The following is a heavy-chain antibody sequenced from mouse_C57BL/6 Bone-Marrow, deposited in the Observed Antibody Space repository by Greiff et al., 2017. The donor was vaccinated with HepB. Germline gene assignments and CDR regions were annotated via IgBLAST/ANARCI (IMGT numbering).Heavy chain of an antibody. CDR3: ARTYYYGSSSWYFDV. CDR2: IYPGGGYT. D-gene: IGHD1-1*01. V-gene: IGHV1-63*01. Sequence: QVQLQQSGAELVRPGTSVKMSCKASGYTFTNYWIGWAKQRPGHGLEWIGDIYPGGGYTNYNEKFKGKATMTADKSSSTAYMQFSSLTSEDSAIYYCARTYYYGSSSWYFDVWGTGTTVTVSS. CDR1: GYTFTNYW. J-gene: IGHJ1*03.